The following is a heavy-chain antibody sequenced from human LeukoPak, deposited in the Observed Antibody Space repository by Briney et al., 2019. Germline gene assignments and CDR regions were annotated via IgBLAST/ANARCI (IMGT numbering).Heavy chain of an antibody. CDR3: ARAWGGTTFDP. CDR1: GYTFTGDY. J-gene: IGHJ5*02. Sequence: ASVKVSRKASGYTFTGDYMHWVRQAPGQGLEWMGWINPNSGGTNYAQKFQGRVTMTRDTSISTAYMELSRLRSDDTAVYYCARAWGGTTFDPWGQGTLVTVSS. D-gene: IGHD1-7*01. CDR2: INPNSGGT. V-gene: IGHV1-2*02.